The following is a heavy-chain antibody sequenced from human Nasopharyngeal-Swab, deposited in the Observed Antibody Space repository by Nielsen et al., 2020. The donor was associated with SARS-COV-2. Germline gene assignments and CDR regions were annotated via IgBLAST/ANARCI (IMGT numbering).Heavy chain of an antibody. D-gene: IGHD6-19*01. V-gene: IGHV3-33*01. J-gene: IGHJ3*02. Sequence: GESLKISCAASGFTFSSYGMRWVRQAPGKGLEWVAVIWYDGSNKYYADSVKGRFTISRDNSKNTLYLQMNSLRAEDTAVYYCARGQWLGGDAFDIWGQGTMVTVSS. CDR2: IWYDGSNK. CDR3: ARGQWLGGDAFDI. CDR1: GFTFSSYG.